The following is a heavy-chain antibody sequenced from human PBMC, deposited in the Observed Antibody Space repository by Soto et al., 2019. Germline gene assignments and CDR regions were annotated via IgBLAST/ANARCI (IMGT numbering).Heavy chain of an antibody. D-gene: IGHD2-15*01. CDR3: AKVPIPYIGVAATPYYFDY. CDR1: GFTFSSYA. V-gene: IGHV3-23*01. CDR2: ISGSGGST. J-gene: IGHJ4*02. Sequence: EVQLLESGGGLVQPGGSLRLSCAASGFTFSSYAMSWVRQAPGKGLEWVSAISGSGGSTYYADSVKGRFTISRDNSKNTLYLQMNSLRADDTAVYYCAKVPIPYIGVAATPYYFDYWGQGTLVTVSS.